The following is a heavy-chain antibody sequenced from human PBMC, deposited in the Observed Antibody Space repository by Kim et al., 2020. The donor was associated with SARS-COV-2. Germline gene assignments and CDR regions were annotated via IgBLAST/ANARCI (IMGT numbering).Heavy chain of an antibody. CDR2: ISYDGSNK. CDR3: AKDTERRDGYNYEVHFD. V-gene: IGHV3-30*18. J-gene: IGHJ4*01. Sequence: GGSLRLSCAASGFTFSSYGMHWVRQAPGKGLEWVAVISYDGSNKYYADSVKGRFTISRDNSKNTLYLQMNSLRAEDTAVYYCAKDTERRDGYNYEVHFD. D-gene: IGHD5-12*01. CDR1: GFTFSSYG.